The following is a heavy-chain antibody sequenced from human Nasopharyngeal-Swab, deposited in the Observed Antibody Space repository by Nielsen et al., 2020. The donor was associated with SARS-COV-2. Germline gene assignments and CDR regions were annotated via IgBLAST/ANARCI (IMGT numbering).Heavy chain of an antibody. Sequence: ESLKISCAASGLSYTNYWTSWVRQAPGKGLEWVASINQDGSEKYFVDSVKGRFTISRDNAKNSVHLEMNNLRAEDTAVYYCARDSGWFDPWGQGTLVTVSS. CDR1: GLSYTNYW. J-gene: IGHJ5*02. D-gene: IGHD7-27*01. CDR2: INQDGSEK. V-gene: IGHV3-7*01. CDR3: ARDSGWFDP.